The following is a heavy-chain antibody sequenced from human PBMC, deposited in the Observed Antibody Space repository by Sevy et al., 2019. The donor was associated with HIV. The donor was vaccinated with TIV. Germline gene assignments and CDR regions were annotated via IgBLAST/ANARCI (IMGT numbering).Heavy chain of an antibody. V-gene: IGHV4-34*01. CDR2: IYHSGST. J-gene: IGHJ4*02. Sequence: SETLSLTCAVYGGSFSGYYWSWIRQPPGKGLEWLGEIYHSGSTNYNPSLKSRITIYLDTSKNQLSLNLNSVTAADTAVYYCARGDYGSGIYIDYWGQGTLVTVSS. CDR1: GGSFSGYY. CDR3: ARGDYGSGIYIDY. D-gene: IGHD3-10*01.